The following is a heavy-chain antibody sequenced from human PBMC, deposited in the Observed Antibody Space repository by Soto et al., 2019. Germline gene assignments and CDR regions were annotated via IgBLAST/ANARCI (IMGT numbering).Heavy chain of an antibody. V-gene: IGHV1-18*01. CDR3: ARDPTDSSGYYYDY. J-gene: IGHJ4*02. CDR2: ISAYNCNT. Sequence: GXSXKVSCKASGYTXSSHGIILVRQAPGQGLEWMGWISAYNCNTNYAQKFLDRVTMTTDTSTITAYIELRSLRSDDTAVYYCARDPTDSSGYYYDYWGQGTLATVS. D-gene: IGHD3-22*01. CDR1: GYTXSSHG.